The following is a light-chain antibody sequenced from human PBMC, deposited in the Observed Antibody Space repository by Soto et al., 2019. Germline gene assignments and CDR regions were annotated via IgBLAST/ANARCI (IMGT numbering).Light chain of an antibody. CDR2: AAS. J-gene: IGKJ5*01. Sequence: EIVMTQSPATLSVSPGERATLSCRASQSVSSNLAWYQQKPGQAPRLLLYAASTTATGIPARFSGSGSGTDVILTIISQQSEEYVVYYCHQYHNCLITFGHGTRLEIK. CDR3: HQYHNCLIT. CDR1: QSVSSN. V-gene: IGKV3-15*01.